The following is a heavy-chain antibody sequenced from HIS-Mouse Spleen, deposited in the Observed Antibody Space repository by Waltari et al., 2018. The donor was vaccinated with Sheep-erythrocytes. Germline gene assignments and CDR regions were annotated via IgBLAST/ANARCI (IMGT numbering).Heavy chain of an antibody. D-gene: IGHD3-3*01. Sequence: VQLVQSGAEVRKPGEALKISCKGGGYSFTSYWIDWVRQMPGKGLEWMGIIYPGDSDTRYSPSFQGQVTISADKSISTAYLQWSSLKASDTAMYYCARRTYYDFWSGYYTDAFDIWGQGTMVTVSS. CDR1: GYSFTSYW. CDR3: ARRTYYDFWSGYYTDAFDI. V-gene: IGHV5-51*03. J-gene: IGHJ3*02. CDR2: IYPGDSDT.